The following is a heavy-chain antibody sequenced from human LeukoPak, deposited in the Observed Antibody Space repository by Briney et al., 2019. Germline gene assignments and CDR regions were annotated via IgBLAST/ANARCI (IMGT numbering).Heavy chain of an antibody. CDR1: GYTFTSYY. Sequence: ASEKVSCKASGYTFTSYYMHWVRQAPGHRLEWIGWISAYNGNTNYAQKLQGRVTMTTDTSTSTAYMELRSLRSDDTAVYYCASVGTYSESYTAFDYWGQGTLVSVSS. D-gene: IGHD1-26*01. CDR3: ASVGTYSESYTAFDY. CDR2: ISAYNGNT. V-gene: IGHV1-18*04. J-gene: IGHJ4*02.